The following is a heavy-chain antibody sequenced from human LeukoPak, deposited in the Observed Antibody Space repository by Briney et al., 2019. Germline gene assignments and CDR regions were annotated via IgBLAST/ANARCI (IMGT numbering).Heavy chain of an antibody. CDR3: AREPPSVAASNPDY. D-gene: IGHD6-19*01. J-gene: IGHJ4*02. CDR2: IKKDGSEK. CDR1: GFTFSSYW. Sequence: GGSLRLSCAASGFTFSSYWMSWVRQAPGKGLEWVANIKKDGSEKYYVDSVKGRFTISRDNAQTSLYLQMNSLRVEDTAVYYCAREPPSVAASNPDYWGQGTLVTVSS. V-gene: IGHV3-7*01.